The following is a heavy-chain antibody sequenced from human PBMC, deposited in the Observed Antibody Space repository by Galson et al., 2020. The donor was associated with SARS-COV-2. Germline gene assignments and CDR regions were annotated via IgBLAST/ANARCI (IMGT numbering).Heavy chain of an antibody. J-gene: IGHJ3*01. V-gene: IGHV4-59*01. Sequence: ASETLSLTCTVSGGSMTNYYWTWIRQPPGKGLEWIGYIHHSGSSIYNPSLKSRLTISEDSSKSQISLNLTTVTTADTAVYYCARGRTYYDSSGLYVWGQGTKVTVSS. D-gene: IGHD3-22*01. CDR2: IHHSGSS. CDR3: ARGRTYYDSSGLYV. CDR1: GGSMTNYY.